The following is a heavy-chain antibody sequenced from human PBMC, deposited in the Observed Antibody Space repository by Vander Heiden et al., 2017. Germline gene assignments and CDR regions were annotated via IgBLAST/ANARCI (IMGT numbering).Heavy chain of an antibody. D-gene: IGHD3-3*01. V-gene: IGHV3-23*01. CDR3: AKDIFAIFAFDL. J-gene: IGHJ3*01. CDR1: GSPFSTYA. Sequence: EVQLLESGGGLGQPGGSLRLSCAASGSPFSTYAMSWVRQAPGKGLEWVSAISGTGGSTYYTDSVKGRFTISRDNSKNTLYLQMNSLRAEDTAVYYCAKDIFAIFAFDLWGQGTMVTVSS. CDR2: ISGTGGST.